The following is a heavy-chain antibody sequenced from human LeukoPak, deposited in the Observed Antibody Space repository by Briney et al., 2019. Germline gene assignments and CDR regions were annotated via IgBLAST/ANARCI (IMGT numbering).Heavy chain of an antibody. J-gene: IGHJ3*02. V-gene: IGHV3-30-3*01. CDR3: ARSGVQWQWLLTYDAFDI. D-gene: IGHD6-19*01. Sequence: GRSLRLSCAASGFTFSSYAMHWVRQAPGKGLEWVALISYDKSSKYYADSVKGRFTISRDNSKNTLFVQMNSLRTEDTAVYYCARSGVQWQWLLTYDAFDIWGQGTVVTVSS. CDR1: GFTFSSYA. CDR2: ISYDKSSK.